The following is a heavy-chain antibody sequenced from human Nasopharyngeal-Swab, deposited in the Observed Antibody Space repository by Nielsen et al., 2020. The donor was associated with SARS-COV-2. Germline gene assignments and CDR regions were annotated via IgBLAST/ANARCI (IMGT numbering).Heavy chain of an antibody. CDR1: GFTFSSYS. D-gene: IGHD5-24*01. CDR3: ARGGWLQSYAFDI. CDR2: ITGNGDTT. Sequence: GESLKISCAASGFTFSSYSMSWLRQAPGKGLEWVSTITGNGDTTSYADSVKGRFTISRDNAKNSLYLQMNSLRAEDTAVYYCARGGWLQSYAFDIWGQGTMVTVSS. J-gene: IGHJ3*02. V-gene: IGHV3-23*01.